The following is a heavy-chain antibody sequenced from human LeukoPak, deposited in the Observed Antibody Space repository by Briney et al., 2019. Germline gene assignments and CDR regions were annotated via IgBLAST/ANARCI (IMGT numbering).Heavy chain of an antibody. CDR2: IIPIFGIA. V-gene: IGHV1-69*04. D-gene: IGHD4-23*01. CDR3: ARDSDYGGNLGY. Sequence: SVKVSCKASGYTFTSYDINWVRQAPGQGIEWMGRIIPIFGIANYAQKFQGRVTITADKSTSTAYMELSSLRSEDTAVYYCARDSDYGGNLGYWGQGTLVTVSS. J-gene: IGHJ4*02. CDR1: GYTFTSYD.